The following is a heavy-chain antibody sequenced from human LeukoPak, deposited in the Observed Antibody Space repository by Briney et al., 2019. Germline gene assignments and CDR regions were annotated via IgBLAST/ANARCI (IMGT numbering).Heavy chain of an antibody. CDR1: GGTFSSYA. V-gene: IGHV1-69*13. D-gene: IGHD6-19*01. CDR3: ARVPSAVAGPYYFDY. CDR2: IIPIFGTA. Sequence: ASVKVSCKASGGTFSSYAISWVRQAPGQGLEWMGGIIPIFGTANYAQKFQGRVTITADESTSTAYMELSSLRCEETAVYYCARVPSAVAGPYYFDYWGQGTLVTVSP. J-gene: IGHJ4*02.